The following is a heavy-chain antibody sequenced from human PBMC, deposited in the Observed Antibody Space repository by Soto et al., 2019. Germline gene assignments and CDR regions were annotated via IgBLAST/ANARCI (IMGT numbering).Heavy chain of an antibody. CDR3: ARDLADYGDYVQYYFDY. Sequence: QVQLVESGGGVVQPGRSLRLSCAASGFTFSNYGMHWVRQAPGKGLEWVAVTWYEGSNKYYADSMKGRFTISRDNSKNTLYLQMNSLRAEDTAVYYCARDLADYGDYVQYYFDYWGQGTLVTVSS. J-gene: IGHJ4*02. CDR2: TWYEGSNK. D-gene: IGHD4-17*01. CDR1: GFTFSNYG. V-gene: IGHV3-33*01.